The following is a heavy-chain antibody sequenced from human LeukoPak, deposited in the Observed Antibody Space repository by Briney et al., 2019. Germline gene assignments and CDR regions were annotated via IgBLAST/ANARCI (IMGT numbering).Heavy chain of an antibody. V-gene: IGHV4-39*07. D-gene: IGHD5-12*01. J-gene: IGHJ4*02. CDR1: GGSISSSSYY. CDR2: IYYSGST. CDR3: ARVRVTVWLRGIYPYYFDY. Sequence: PSETLSLTCTVSGGSISSSSYYWGWIRQPPGKGLEWIGSIYYSGSTYYNPSLKSRVTISVDTSKNQFSLKLSSVTAADTAVYYCARVRVTVWLRGIYPYYFDYWGQGTLVTVSS.